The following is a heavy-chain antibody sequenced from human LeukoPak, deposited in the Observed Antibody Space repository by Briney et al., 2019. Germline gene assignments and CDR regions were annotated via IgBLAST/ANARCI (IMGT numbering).Heavy chain of an antibody. V-gene: IGHV3-23*01. CDR1: GFTFSSYA. CDR2: ISGGGGDT. J-gene: IGHJ5*02. D-gene: IGHD1-26*01. Sequence: GGSLRLSCAASGFTFSSYAMSWVRQAPGKGLEWVSTISGGGGDTYYTDSVKGRFTISRDNSKNTLYLQMSSLRAEDTALYYCAKDHGGSYYSSEDWFDPWGQRTLVTVSS. CDR3: AKDHGGSYYSSEDWFDP.